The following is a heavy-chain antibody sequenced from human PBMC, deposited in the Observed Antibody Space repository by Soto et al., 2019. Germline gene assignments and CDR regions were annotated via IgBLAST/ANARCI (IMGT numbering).Heavy chain of an antibody. Sequence: QVQLVQSGAEVKKPGASVKVSCKASGYTFTGYYMHWVRQAPGQGLEWMGWINPNSGGTNYAQKFQGRVTMTRDTSISTAYMELSRLRSDDTAVYYCARVGCSSTSCYRRGWFDPWGQGTLVTVSS. V-gene: IGHV1-2*02. D-gene: IGHD2-2*02. J-gene: IGHJ5*02. CDR2: INPNSGGT. CDR3: ARVGCSSTSCYRRGWFDP. CDR1: GYTFTGYY.